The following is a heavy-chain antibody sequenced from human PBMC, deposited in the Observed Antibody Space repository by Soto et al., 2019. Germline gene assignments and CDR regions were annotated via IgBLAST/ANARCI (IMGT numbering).Heavy chain of an antibody. D-gene: IGHD5-12*01. V-gene: IGHV3-23*01. Sequence: EVQLLESGGGLVQPGGSLRLSCAVSGITFSSYGMNWVRQAPGKGLEWVSNISGTGGSRYYADSVKGRFTISRDNSKNTLYLQMNSLRAEDSAVYYCTKRDGYNKGHFDYWGQGTLVTVSS. CDR1: GITFSSYG. CDR2: ISGTGGSR. CDR3: TKRDGYNKGHFDY. J-gene: IGHJ4*02.